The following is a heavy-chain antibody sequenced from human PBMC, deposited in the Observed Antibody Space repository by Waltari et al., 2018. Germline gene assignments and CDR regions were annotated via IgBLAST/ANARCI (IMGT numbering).Heavy chain of an antibody. CDR3: ARSPTETCGGDCYFDY. CDR2: INPSGGST. CDR1: GYTFTSYY. Sequence: QVQLVQSGAEVKKPGASVKVSCKASGYTFTSYYMHWVRQAPGQGLEWMGIINPSGGSTSYAQKFQGRVTMTRDTSTSTVYMELSSLRSEDTAVYYCARSPTETCGGDCYFDYWGQGTLVTVPS. V-gene: IGHV1-46*01. J-gene: IGHJ4*02. D-gene: IGHD2-21*01.